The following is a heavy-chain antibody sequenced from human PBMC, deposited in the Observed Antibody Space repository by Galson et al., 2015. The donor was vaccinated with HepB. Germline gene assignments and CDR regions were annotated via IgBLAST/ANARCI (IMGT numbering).Heavy chain of an antibody. CDR2: ISGNAAKS. V-gene: IGHV3-23*01. CDR1: GFSFRSYA. J-gene: IGHJ4*02. CDR3: AKGTYGDYRGFDY. Sequence: SLRLSCAASGFSFRSYAMNWVRQAPGKGLEWVSSISGNAAKSNYADSVNGRFTISRDNSKNTLYLQLNSLTVEDTAEYYCAKGTYGDYRGFDYWGQGTLVTVSS. D-gene: IGHD4-17*01.